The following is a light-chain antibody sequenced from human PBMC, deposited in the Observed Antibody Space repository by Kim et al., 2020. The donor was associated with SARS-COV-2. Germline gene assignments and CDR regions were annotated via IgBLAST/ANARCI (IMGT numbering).Light chain of an antibody. V-gene: IGKV3D-20*01. Sequence: ETVLTQSPATLSLSPGQTATLACEASQTVSSNYLAWYQQKPGLAPRLLIYDASRRATGIPDRFSGSGSGTDFTLTISRLEPEDFAVYSCQQYGSSPYTFGQGTKLEIK. CDR3: QQYGSSPYT. CDR2: DAS. CDR1: QTVSSNY. J-gene: IGKJ2*01.